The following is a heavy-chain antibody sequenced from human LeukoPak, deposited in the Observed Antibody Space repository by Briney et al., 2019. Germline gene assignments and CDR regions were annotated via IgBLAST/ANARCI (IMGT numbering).Heavy chain of an antibody. CDR2: IKQDGSEK. CDR1: GFTFSSYW. J-gene: IGHJ4*02. V-gene: IGHV3-7*03. D-gene: IGHD3-22*01. Sequence: GGSLRLSCAASGFTFSSYWMSWVRQAPGKGLEWVANIKQDGSEKYYVDSVKGRFTISRDNAKNSLYLQMNSLRAEDTALYYCAKDMHSSGYYYPFDYWGQGTLATVSS. CDR3: AKDMHSSGYYYPFDY.